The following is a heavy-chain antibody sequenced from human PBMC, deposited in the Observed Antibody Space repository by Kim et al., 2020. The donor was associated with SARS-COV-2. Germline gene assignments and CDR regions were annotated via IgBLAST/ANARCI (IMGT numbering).Heavy chain of an antibody. CDR3: TTPPFVVTEQDYYYGMDV. D-gene: IGHD2-21*02. V-gene: IGHV3-15*01. Sequence: GGSPRLSCAASGFTFSNAWMSWVRQAPGKGLEWVGRIKSKTDGGTTDYAAPVKGRFTISRDDSKNTLYLQMNSLKTEDTAVYYCTTPPFVVTEQDYYYGMDVWGQGTTVTVSS. CDR2: IKSKTDGGTT. J-gene: IGHJ6*02. CDR1: GFTFSNAW.